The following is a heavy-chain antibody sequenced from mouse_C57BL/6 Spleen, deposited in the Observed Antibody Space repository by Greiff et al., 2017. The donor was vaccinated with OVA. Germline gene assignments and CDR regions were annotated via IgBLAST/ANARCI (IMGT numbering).Heavy chain of an antibody. V-gene: IGHV1-81*01. Sequence: VKLMESGAELARPGALVKLSCKASGYTFTSYGISWVKQTTGQGLEWIGEISPRSGNTYYNEKLKGKATLTADKSSSTAYMELRRLTSEGSAVYFCARPVGDYWGQGTTLTVSS. CDR3: ARPVGDY. CDR1: GYTFTSYG. D-gene: IGHD1-1*01. CDR2: ISPRSGNT. J-gene: IGHJ2*01.